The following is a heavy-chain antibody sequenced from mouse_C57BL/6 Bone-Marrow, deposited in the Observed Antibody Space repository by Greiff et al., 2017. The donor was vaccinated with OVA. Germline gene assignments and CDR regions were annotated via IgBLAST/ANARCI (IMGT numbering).Heavy chain of an antibody. J-gene: IGHJ4*01. D-gene: IGHD2-4*01. CDR1: GYTFTSYW. CDR2: IYPGSGST. V-gene: IGHV1-55*01. CDR3: AREDDYDLDYYAMDY. Sequence: VQLQQSGAELVKPGASVKMSCKASGYTFTSYWITWVKQRPGQGLEWIGDIYPGSGSTNYNEKFKSKATLTVDTSSSTAYMQLSSLTSEDSAVYYCAREDDYDLDYYAMDYWGQGTSVTVSS.